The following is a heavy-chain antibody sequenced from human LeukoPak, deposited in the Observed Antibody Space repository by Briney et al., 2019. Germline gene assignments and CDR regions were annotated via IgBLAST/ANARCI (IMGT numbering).Heavy chain of an antibody. J-gene: IGHJ6*02. CDR3: ARQPSDSRGYYSADYYGLDV. CDR1: GGSISSYY. Sequence: SETLSLTCTVSGGSISSYYWSWIRQPPGKGLEWIGYIYYSGSTNYNPSLKSRVTISVDTSKNQFSLKLSSVTAADTAVYYCARQPSDSRGYYSADYYGLDVWGQGTTVTVSS. D-gene: IGHD3-22*01. V-gene: IGHV4-59*01. CDR2: IYYSGST.